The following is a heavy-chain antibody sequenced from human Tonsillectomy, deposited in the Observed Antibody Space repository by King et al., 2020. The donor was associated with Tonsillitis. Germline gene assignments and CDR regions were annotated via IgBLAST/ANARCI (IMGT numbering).Heavy chain of an antibody. CDR2: INWNGNDI. CDR3: EKDWAATQYYFDY. J-gene: IGHJ4*02. CDR1: GFTFDDYA. Sequence: VQLVESGGGLIQPGRSLRLSCAASGFTFDDYAMHWVRQAPGKGLEWVSGINWNGNDIGYADSVKGRFTISRDNAKNSLYLQMNSLRAEDTALYYCEKDWAATQYYFDYWGQGTLVTVSS. D-gene: IGHD6-25*01. V-gene: IGHV3-9*01.